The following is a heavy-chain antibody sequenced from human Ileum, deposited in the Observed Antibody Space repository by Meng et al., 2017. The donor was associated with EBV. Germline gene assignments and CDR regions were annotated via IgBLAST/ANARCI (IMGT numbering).Heavy chain of an antibody. CDR3: ARDHGSSNWFYY. J-gene: IGHJ4*02. V-gene: IGHV4-39*07. Sequence: QLQLQESGPGLAKPSEPLSLTCTVAVDSGRGRNYYWGWIRRAPGKGLEWIGTAYYTGSTSYNPSLKSRVTISVDTSKSQLSLKVDSVTAADTAIYFCARDHGSSNWFYYWGQGTLVTVSS. CDR1: VDSGRGRNYY. CDR2: AYYTGST. D-gene: IGHD1-1*01.